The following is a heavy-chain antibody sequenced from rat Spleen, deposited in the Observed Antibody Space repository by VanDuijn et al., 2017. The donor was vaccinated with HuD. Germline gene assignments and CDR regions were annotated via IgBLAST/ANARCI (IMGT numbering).Heavy chain of an antibody. CDR1: GYTFTSYY. CDR2: INTGSGGT. CDR3: ARGGMATDYADWFAY. J-gene: IGHJ3*01. V-gene: IGHV1-57*01. D-gene: IGHD1-6*01. Sequence: QVQLQQSGAELAKPGSSVKISCKASGYTFTSYYVSWLKQTTGQGLEYIGYINTGSGGTYYNEKFKGKATLTVDKSSSTAFMQLSSLTPEDTAVYYCARGGMATDYADWFAYWGQGTLVTVSS.